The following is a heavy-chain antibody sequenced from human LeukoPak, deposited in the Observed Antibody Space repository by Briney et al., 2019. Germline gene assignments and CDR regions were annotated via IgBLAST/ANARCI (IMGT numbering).Heavy chain of an antibody. D-gene: IGHD5-12*01. V-gene: IGHV4-34*01. CDR1: GGSFSGYY. CDR2: VNHSGST. CDR3: ARGPYSGYERYYYYYYGMDV. Sequence: SETLSLTCAVYGGSFSGYYWSWIRQPPGKGLEWIGEVNHSGSTNYNPSLKSRVTISVDTSKNQFSLKLSSVTAADTAVYYCARGPYSGYERYYYYYYGMDVWGQGTTVTVSS. J-gene: IGHJ6*02.